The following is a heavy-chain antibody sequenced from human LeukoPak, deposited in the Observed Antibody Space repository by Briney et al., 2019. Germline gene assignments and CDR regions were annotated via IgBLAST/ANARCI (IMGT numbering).Heavy chain of an antibody. J-gene: IGHJ4*02. V-gene: IGHV1-18*04. Sequence: ASVKVSCQASGYIFTSYGISWVRQPPGQGLEWMGWISAYNGNTNYAQKLQGRVTMTTDTSTSTAYMELRSLRSDDTAVYYCAREFSGYDWGHFDYWGQGTLVTVSS. CDR3: AREFSGYDWGHFDY. CDR2: ISAYNGNT. CDR1: GYIFTSYG. D-gene: IGHD5-12*01.